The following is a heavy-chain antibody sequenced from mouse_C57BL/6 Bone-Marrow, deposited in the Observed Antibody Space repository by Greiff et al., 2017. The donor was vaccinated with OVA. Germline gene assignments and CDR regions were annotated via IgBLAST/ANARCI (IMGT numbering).Heavy chain of an antibody. V-gene: IGHV1-50*01. J-gene: IGHJ1*03. CDR2: IDPSDSYT. Sequence: QVQLKQPGAELVKPGASVKLSCKASGYTFTSYWMQWVKQRPGQGLEWIGEIDPSDSYTNYNQKFKGKATLTVDTSSSTAYMQLSSLTSEDSAVYYCARNGYDGVDVWGTGTTVTVSS. CDR3: ARNGYDGVDV. D-gene: IGHD2-2*01. CDR1: GYTFTSYW.